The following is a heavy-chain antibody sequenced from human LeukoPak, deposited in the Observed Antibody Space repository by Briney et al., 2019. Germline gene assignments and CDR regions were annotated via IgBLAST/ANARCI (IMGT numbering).Heavy chain of an antibody. V-gene: IGHV3-30*04. CDR1: GFTFSTYA. D-gene: IGHD4-11*01. Sequence: GGSLRLSCAASGFTFSTYAIHWVRQAPGKGLEWVAVISFDGVNTFYADSVKGRFTISRDNSNNTVYLQMNSLRADDTAVYYCARGQHRWDYSHNLMSFWGQGTLVTVSS. J-gene: IGHJ3*01. CDR3: ARGQHRWDYSHNLMSF. CDR2: ISFDGVNT.